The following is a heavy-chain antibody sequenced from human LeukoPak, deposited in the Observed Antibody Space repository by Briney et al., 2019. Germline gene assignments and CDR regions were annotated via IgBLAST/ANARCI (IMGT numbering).Heavy chain of an antibody. CDR3: ARDPGDSSGFSNWFDP. CDR1: GYTFTSYY. D-gene: IGHD3-22*01. Sequence: GASVKVSCKASGYTFTSYYMHWVRQAPGQGLEWMGIINPSGGSTSYAQKFQGRVTMTRDTSTSTVYMELSSLRSEDTAVYYCARDPGDSSGFSNWFDPWGQGTLVTVSS. J-gene: IGHJ5*02. V-gene: IGHV1-46*01. CDR2: INPSGGST.